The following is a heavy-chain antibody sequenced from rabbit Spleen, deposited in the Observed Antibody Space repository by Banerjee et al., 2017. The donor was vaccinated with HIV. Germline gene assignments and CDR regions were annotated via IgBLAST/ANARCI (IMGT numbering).Heavy chain of an antibody. J-gene: IGHJ4*01. CDR1: GFSFSSNYY. V-gene: IGHV1S40*01. CDR3: ARLFSASGYWAL. D-gene: IGHD1-1*01. Sequence: QSLEESGGDLVKPGASLTLTCTASGFSFSSNYYMCWVRQAPGKGLELIACIYAGSSGSTYYASWAKGRFTISKTSSTTVTLQMTSLTAADTATYFCARLFSASGYWALWGPGTLVTVS. CDR2: IYAGSSGST.